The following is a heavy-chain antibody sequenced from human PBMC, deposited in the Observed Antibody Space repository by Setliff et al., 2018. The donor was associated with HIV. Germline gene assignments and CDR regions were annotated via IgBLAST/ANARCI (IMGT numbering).Heavy chain of an antibody. CDR2: IIPIFGTA. D-gene: IGHD2-15*01. V-gene: IGHV1-69*05. CDR3: ARDRGKSGGVLPGWFDS. CDR1: GYTLTELS. Sequence: SVKVSCKVSGYTLTELSMHWVRQAPGQGLEWMGGIIPIFGTANYAQKFQGRVTITTDESTSTAYMELSSLRSEDTAVYYCARDRGKSGGVLPGWFDSWGQGTLVTVSS. J-gene: IGHJ5*01.